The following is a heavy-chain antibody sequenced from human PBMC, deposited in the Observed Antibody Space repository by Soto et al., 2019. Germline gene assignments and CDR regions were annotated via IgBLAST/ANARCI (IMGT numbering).Heavy chain of an antibody. CDR1: GFTFNSYA. D-gene: IGHD5-18*01. CDR3: AKDRGHSYGSLPYYYGMDV. V-gene: IGHV3-23*01. Sequence: GGSLRLSCAASGFTFNSYAMSWVRQAPGKGLEWVSAISGSGGNTYYADSVKGRFTISRDKSKNMLYLQMNSLRTEDTAVYYCAKDRGHSYGSLPYYYGMDVWGQGTTVTVSS. CDR2: ISGSGGNT. J-gene: IGHJ6*02.